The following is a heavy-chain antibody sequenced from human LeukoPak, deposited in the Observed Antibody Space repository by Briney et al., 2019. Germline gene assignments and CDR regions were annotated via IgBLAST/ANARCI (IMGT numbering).Heavy chain of an antibody. CDR3: AAGYSYGYNFDY. D-gene: IGHD5-18*01. Sequence: QRXEWIGWIVVGSGNTNYAQKFQERVTITRDMSTSTAYMELSSLRSEDTAVYYCAAGYSYGYNFDYWGQGTLVTVSS. J-gene: IGHJ4*02. CDR2: IVVGSGNT. V-gene: IGHV1-58*01.